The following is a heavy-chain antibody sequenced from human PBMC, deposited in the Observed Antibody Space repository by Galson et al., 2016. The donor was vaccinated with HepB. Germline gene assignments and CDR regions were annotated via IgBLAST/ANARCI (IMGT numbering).Heavy chain of an antibody. CDR1: GFAFRSFG. Sequence: SLRLSCAASGFAFRSFGMHWVRQAPGKGLELVTNISYDGSKKDSSDSVKGRFTISRDNSENTLYLQMNILRPEETAVYFCARGEGLEPRLGLDVWGKGTTVIVSS. V-gene: IGHV3-30*03. J-gene: IGHJ6*04. CDR3: ARGEGLEPRLGLDV. CDR2: ISYDGSKK. D-gene: IGHD1-1*01.